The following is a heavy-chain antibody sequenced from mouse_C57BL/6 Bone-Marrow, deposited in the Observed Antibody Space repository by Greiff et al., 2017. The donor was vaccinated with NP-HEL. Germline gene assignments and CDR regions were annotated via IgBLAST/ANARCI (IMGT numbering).Heavy chain of an antibody. D-gene: IGHD2-5*01. J-gene: IGHJ3*01. Sequence: QVQLKQPGAELVKPGASVKVSCKASGYTFTSYWMHWVKQRPGQGLEWIGRIHPSDSDTNYNQKFKGKATLTVDKSSSTAYMQLSSLTSEDSAVYYCAITNYSKEAWFAYWGQGTLVTVSA. V-gene: IGHV1-74*01. CDR3: AITNYSKEAWFAY. CDR1: GYTFTSYW. CDR2: IHPSDSDT.